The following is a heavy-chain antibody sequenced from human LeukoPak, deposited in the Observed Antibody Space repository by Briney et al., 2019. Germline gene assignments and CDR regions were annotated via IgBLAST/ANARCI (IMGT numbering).Heavy chain of an antibody. J-gene: IGHJ4*02. V-gene: IGHV3-73*01. CDR1: GFTFSGSA. CDR3: ARDRVAVADTWYFDY. CDR2: IRSKPNNYAT. D-gene: IGHD6-13*01. Sequence: GGSLKLSCAASGFTFSGSAMHWVRQASGKGLEWVGRIRSKPNNYATAYAASVKGRFTISRDDSKNTAYLQMNSLRAEDTAVYYCARDRVAVADTWYFDYWGQGTLVTVSS.